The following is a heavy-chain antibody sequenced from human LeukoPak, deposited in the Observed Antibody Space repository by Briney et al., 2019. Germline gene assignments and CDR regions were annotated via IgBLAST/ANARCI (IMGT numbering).Heavy chain of an antibody. CDR2: ISVYTGNT. J-gene: IGHJ6*03. CDR3: ARDLCSSTSCPSFYYYYMDV. D-gene: IGHD2-2*01. CDR1: GYTFTSFG. V-gene: IGHV1-18*01. Sequence: ASVKVSCKTSGYTFTSFGISWVRQAPGQGLEWMGWISVYTGNTKYAQKLQGRVTVTTETSTSTAYMELRSLRSDDTAVYYCARDLCSSTSCPSFYYYYMDVWGKGTTVTVSS.